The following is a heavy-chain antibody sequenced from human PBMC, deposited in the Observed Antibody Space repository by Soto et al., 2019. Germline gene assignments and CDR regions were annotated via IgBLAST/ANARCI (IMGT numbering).Heavy chain of an antibody. Sequence: GGSLRLACAASGFTLSSNYMSWDRQAPGKGLEWVSVIFSGGSTYYDESVKRRFTISSDNSKNRLYLQMNSLRAEDTAVYYCARGLGSSGWYSPWDAFDIWGQGTMVTVSS. CDR1: GFTLSSNY. J-gene: IGHJ3*02. CDR2: IFSGGST. V-gene: IGHV3-66*01. D-gene: IGHD6-19*01. CDR3: ARGLGSSGWYSPWDAFDI.